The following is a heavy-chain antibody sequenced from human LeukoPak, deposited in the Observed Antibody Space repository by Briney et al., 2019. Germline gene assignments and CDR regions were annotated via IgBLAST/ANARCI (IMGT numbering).Heavy chain of an antibody. D-gene: IGHD3-10*01. Sequence: SETLSLTCTVSGGSISNSYWSWIRQPPGKGLEWIGYIYYSGSTNYNPSLKSRVTISVDRSKNQFSLKLSSVTAADTAVYYCARVGVRGVINYWGQGTLVTVSS. V-gene: IGHV4-59*12. CDR3: ARVGVRGVINY. J-gene: IGHJ4*02. CDR1: GGSISNSY. CDR2: IYYSGST.